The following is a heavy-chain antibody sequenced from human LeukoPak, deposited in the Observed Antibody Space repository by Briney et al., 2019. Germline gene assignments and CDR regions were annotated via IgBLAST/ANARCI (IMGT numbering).Heavy chain of an antibody. V-gene: IGHV4-39*07. Sequence: SETLSLTCTISGDYIGRINYYWGWIRQPPGKGLEWIVSMSYSGHTYYNPSLKSRVTTSIDTSKNQFSLKLSSVTAADTAVYYCARSGYCSSTSCYFGYWGQGTLVTVSS. D-gene: IGHD2-2*03. CDR1: GDYIGRINYY. J-gene: IGHJ4*02. CDR2: MSYSGHT. CDR3: ARSGYCSSTSCYFGY.